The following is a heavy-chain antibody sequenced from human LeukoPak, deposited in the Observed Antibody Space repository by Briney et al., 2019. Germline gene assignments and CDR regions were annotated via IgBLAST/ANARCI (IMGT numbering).Heavy chain of an antibody. CDR3: ARGFLTSYYDSSGYWWGNYYYYYYMDV. CDR2: MNPNSGNT. V-gene: IGHV1-8*01. J-gene: IGHJ6*03. CDR1: GYTFTSYD. Sequence: GASVKVSCKASGYTFTSYDINWVRQATGQGLEWMGWMNPNSGNTGYAQNFQGRVTMTRNTSISTAYMELSSLRSEDTAVYYCARGFLTSYYDSSGYWWGNYYYYYYMDVWGKGTTVTVSS. D-gene: IGHD3-22*01.